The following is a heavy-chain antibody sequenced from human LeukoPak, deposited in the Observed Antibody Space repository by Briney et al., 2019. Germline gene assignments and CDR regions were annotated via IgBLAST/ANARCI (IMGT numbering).Heavy chain of an antibody. D-gene: IGHD6-19*01. V-gene: IGHV3-74*01. CDR3: ATKQWLAPPPDS. J-gene: IGHJ4*02. CDR2: INTDGTVT. Sequence: GGSLRLSCAASGFTFSKYWMLWVRQAPGKGLESVSQINTDGTVTTYADSVKGRFTVSRDNADNTMFLQMNSVRDEDTAVYYCATKQWLAPPPDSWGQGTPVTVSS. CDR1: GFTFSKYW.